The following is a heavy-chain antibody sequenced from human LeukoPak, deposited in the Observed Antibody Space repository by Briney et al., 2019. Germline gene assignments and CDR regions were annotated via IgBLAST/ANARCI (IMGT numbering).Heavy chain of an antibody. V-gene: IGHV4-39*01. CDR1: GGSISSSSYY. J-gene: IGHJ4*02. CDR2: IHYSGST. CDR3: AKHYMGSSYNRGLDY. D-gene: IGHD3-10*01. Sequence: SETLSLTCIVSGGSISSSSYYWGWIRQPPGKGLEWIGSIHYSGSTYYNPSLESRVTISVDTSKNRFSLKLSSVTAADTAIYYCAKHYMGSSYNRGLDYWGQGTLVTVSS.